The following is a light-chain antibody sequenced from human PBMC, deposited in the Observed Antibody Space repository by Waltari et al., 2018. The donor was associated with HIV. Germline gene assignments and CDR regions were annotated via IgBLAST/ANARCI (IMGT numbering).Light chain of an antibody. CDR1: SSDVGNYNE. V-gene: IGLV2-18*02. Sequence: QSALTQPPSVSGSLGQSVTIPCTGTSSDVGNYNEVSWYQQSPGTAPKLMIYDVSNRPSGVPDRFSGSKSGNTASLTISGLQAEDEADYYCSSFTTSITVVFGGGTKLTV. CDR3: SSFTTSITVV. CDR2: DVS. J-gene: IGLJ2*01.